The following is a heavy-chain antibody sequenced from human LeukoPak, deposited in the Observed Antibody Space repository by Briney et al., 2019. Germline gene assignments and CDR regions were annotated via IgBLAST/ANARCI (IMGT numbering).Heavy chain of an antibody. Sequence: GGSLRLSCAASGFTFSTYGMHWVRQAPGKGLEWVAVISYDGSNKYYAASVKGRFTISGDNSKNTLYLQMNSLRAEDTAMYYCARARSGWYLGQFDYWGQGTLVTVSS. CDR1: GFTFSTYG. CDR2: ISYDGSNK. CDR3: ARARSGWYLGQFDY. D-gene: IGHD6-19*01. V-gene: IGHV3-30*03. J-gene: IGHJ4*02.